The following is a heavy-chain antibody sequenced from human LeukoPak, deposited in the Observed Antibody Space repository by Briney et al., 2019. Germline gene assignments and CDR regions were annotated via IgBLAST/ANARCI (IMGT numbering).Heavy chain of an antibody. CDR1: GGSFSGYY. J-gene: IGHJ3*02. Sequence: SETLSLTCAVYGGSFSGYYWSWIRQPPGKGLEWIGEINHSGSTNYNPSLKSRVTISVDTSKNQFSLKLSSVTAADTAVYYCARVVQSDAFDIWGQGTMVTVSS. CDR2: INHSGST. V-gene: IGHV4-34*01. CDR3: ARVVQSDAFDI.